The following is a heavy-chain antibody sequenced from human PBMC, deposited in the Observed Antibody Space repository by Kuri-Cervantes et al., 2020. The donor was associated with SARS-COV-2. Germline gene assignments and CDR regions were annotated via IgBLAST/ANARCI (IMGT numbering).Heavy chain of an antibody. J-gene: IGHJ4*02. CDR1: GFTFSDYY. CDR2: ISSSSSYI. D-gene: IGHD6-19*01. CDR3: ARGGSSGWYYFDY. Sequence: GGSLRLSCAASGFTFSDYYMNWVRQAPGKGLEWVSSISSSSSYIYYADSVKGRFTISRDNAKNSLYLQMNSLRAEDTAVYYCARGGSSGWYYFDYWGQGTLVTVSS. V-gene: IGHV3-21*01.